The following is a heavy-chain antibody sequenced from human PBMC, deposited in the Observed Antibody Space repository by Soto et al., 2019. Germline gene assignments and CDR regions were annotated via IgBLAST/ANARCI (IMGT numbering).Heavy chain of an antibody. CDR2: ISGYNGDT. CDR3: AKNGQPPYYYYGMDV. CDR1: GYTFTSYY. V-gene: IGHV1-18*04. Sequence: ASVKVSCKAFGYTFTSYYMHWVRQAPGQGLEWMGWISGYNGDTKYAQKFQGRVTMTVDTSTTTAYMELRSLTSDDRAVYYCAKNGQPPYYYYGMDVWGQGTTVTVSS. D-gene: IGHD2-8*01. J-gene: IGHJ6*02.